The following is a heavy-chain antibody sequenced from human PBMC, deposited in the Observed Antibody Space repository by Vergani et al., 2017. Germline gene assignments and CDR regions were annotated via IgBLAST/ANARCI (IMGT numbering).Heavy chain of an antibody. CDR1: GFTFSSYA. Sequence: EVQLLESGGGLVQPGGSLRLPCAASGFTFSSYAMSWVRQAPGKGLEWVSAISGSGGSTYYADSVKGRFTISRDNSKNTLYLQMNSLRAEDTAVYYCAQASRAVYYYMDVGGKGTTVTVSS. V-gene: IGHV3-23*01. CDR3: AQASRAVYYYMDV. D-gene: IGHD6-19*01. J-gene: IGHJ6*03. CDR2: ISGSGGST.